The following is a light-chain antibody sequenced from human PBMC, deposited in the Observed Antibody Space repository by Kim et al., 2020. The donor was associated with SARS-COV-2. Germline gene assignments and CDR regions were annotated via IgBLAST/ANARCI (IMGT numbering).Light chain of an antibody. CDR2: DTS. CDR3: LQHVTHPLS. V-gene: IGKV1-17*03. CDR1: QDINSK. Sequence: DIQMTQSPSAMSASVGDRVTITCRASQDINSKLAWFQEKPGKVPKRLIYDTSTLHSGVPSRFSGSGSGTEFTLTISSLQPEDSATYYCLQHVTHPLSLGGGTQVDI. J-gene: IGKJ4*01.